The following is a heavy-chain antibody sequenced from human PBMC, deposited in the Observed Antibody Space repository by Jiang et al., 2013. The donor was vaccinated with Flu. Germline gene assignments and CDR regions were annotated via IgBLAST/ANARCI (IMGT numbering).Heavy chain of an antibody. CDR1: GGSFSGYY. V-gene: IGHV4-34*01. CDR3: ARGLSIAARPSFDY. J-gene: IGHJ4*02. D-gene: IGHD6-6*01. Sequence: RLLKPSETLSLTCAVYGGSFSGYYWSWIRQPPGKGLEWIGEINHSGSTNYNPSLKSRVTISVDTSKNQFSLKLSSVTAADTAVYYCARGLSIAARPSFDYWGQGTLVTVSS. CDR2: INHSGST.